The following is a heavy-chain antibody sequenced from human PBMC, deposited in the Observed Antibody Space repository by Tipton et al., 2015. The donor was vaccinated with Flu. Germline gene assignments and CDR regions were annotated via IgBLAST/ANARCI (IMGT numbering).Heavy chain of an antibody. Sequence: GLVKPSQTLSLTCAISGDSVSSNSAAWNWIRQSPSRGLEWLGRTYYRSKWYNDYAVSVKSRITINPDTSKNQFSLQLNSVTPEDTAVYYCARDTVLLWFGELIFDYWGQGTLVTVSS. CDR2: TYYRSKWYN. D-gene: IGHD3-10*01. J-gene: IGHJ4*02. CDR1: GDSVSSNSAA. CDR3: ARDTVLLWFGELIFDY. V-gene: IGHV6-1*01.